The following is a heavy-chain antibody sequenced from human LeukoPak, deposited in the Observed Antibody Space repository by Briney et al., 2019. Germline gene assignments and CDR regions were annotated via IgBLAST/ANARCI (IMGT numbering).Heavy chain of an antibody. D-gene: IGHD3-22*01. CDR2: INPSGGST. CDR3: ARDDSSGYYSNYFDY. Sequence: ASVKVSCKASGYTFTGYYMHWVRQAPGQGLEWMGIINPSGGSTSYAQKFQGRVTMTRDTSTSTVYMELSSLRSEDTAVYYCARDDSSGYYSNYFDYWGQGTLVTVSS. CDR1: GYTFTGYY. J-gene: IGHJ4*02. V-gene: IGHV1-46*01.